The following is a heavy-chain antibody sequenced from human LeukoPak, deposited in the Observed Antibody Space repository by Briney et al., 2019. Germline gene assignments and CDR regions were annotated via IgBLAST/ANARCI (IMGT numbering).Heavy chain of an antibody. Sequence: GGSLRLSCAASGFTFSSYWMNWVRQAPGKGLEWVAKIKQDGSEKNYVDSVKGRFTISRDNAKNSLYLQMNSLKTEDTAVYYCTTEGSSWFDPWGQGTLVTVSS. CDR3: TTEGSSWFDP. CDR2: IKQDGSEK. V-gene: IGHV3-7*03. CDR1: GFTFSSYW. D-gene: IGHD6-13*01. J-gene: IGHJ5*02.